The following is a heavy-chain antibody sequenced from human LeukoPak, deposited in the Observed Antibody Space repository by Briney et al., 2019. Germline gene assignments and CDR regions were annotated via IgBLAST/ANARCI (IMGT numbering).Heavy chain of an antibody. D-gene: IGHD3-10*01. CDR2: ISSSGSTL. V-gene: IGHV3-48*03. J-gene: IGHJ4*02. Sequence: GGSLRLSCVVSGFTFSSFEMNWVRQAPGRGLEWVSYISSSGSTLYYADSVKGRFSISRDNAKNSLYLQMNSLRAEDTAVYYCVRGLDYNVAWVYWGQGTLVTVSS. CDR1: GFTFSSFE. CDR3: VRGLDYNVAWVY.